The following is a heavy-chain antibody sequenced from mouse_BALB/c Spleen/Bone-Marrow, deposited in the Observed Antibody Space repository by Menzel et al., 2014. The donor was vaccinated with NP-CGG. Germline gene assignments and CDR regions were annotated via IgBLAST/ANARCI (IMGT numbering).Heavy chain of an antibody. Sequence: VQLQQPGAELVKPGASVKLSCTTSGFNIKDTYMHWVKQRPEQGLEWIGRIDPANGRTKYDPKFQGKATITADTSSNTAYLQLSSLTSEDTAVYYCPITTLIAHFDVWGAGTTVTVSS. D-gene: IGHD1-1*01. V-gene: IGHV14-3*02. CDR1: GFNIKDTY. J-gene: IGHJ1*01. CDR2: IDPANGRT. CDR3: PITTLIAHFDV.